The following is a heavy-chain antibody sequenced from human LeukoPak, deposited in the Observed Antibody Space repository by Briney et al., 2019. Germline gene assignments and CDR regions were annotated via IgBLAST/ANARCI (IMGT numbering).Heavy chain of an antibody. J-gene: IGHJ4*02. CDR1: GFTVSSNY. Sequence: GGSLRLSCAASGFTVSSNYMSWVRQAPGKGLEWVAVISYEGSNKYYADSVKGRVTISRDNSKNTLYLQMNSLGAEDTAVYYFAKEQPWASGTFSPFDYWGQGTLVTVSS. V-gene: IGHV3-30*18. CDR2: ISYEGSNK. D-gene: IGHD1-26*01. CDR3: AKEQPWASGTFSPFDY.